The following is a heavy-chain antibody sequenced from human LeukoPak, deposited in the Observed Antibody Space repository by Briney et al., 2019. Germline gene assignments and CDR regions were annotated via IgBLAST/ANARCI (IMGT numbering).Heavy chain of an antibody. J-gene: IGHJ4*02. D-gene: IGHD3-10*01. CDR2: ISGSGIAK. Sequence: GGSLRLSCAASGFIFSDHAMTWVRQAPGKGLEWVAPISGSGIAKEYADSVKGRFTVSRDNSKNILYLQMNSLRAEDTAVYFCAKGPSGSYHGYFDSWGQGTLVTVSS. V-gene: IGHV3-23*01. CDR1: GFIFSDHA. CDR3: AKGPSGSYHGYFDS.